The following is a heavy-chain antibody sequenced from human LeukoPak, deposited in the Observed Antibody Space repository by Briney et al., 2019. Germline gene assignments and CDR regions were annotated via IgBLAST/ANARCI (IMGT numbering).Heavy chain of an antibody. CDR1: GFTSSSYS. CDR2: ISSSSSYI. CDR3: ARGIAAAEVY. V-gene: IGHV3-21*01. D-gene: IGHD6-13*01. Sequence: GGSLSLSCAASGFTSSSYSMNWVRQAPGKGLEWVSSISSSSSYIYYADSVKGRFTISRDNAKNSLYLQMNSLRDEDTAVYYCARGIAAAEVYWGQGTLVTVSS. J-gene: IGHJ4*02.